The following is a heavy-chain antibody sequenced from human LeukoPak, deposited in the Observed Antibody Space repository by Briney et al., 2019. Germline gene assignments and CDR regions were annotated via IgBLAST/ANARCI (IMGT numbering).Heavy chain of an antibody. CDR1: GGTFSSYA. J-gene: IGHJ4*02. CDR2: IIPILGIA. D-gene: IGHD7-27*01. Sequence: GASVKVSCKASGGTFSSYAISWVRQAPGQGLEWMGRIIPILGIANYAQKFQGRVTITADKSTSTAYMELSSLRAEDTAVYYCAKGPETGADRRGDDYWGQGTLVTVSS. V-gene: IGHV1-69*04. CDR3: AKGPETGADRRGDDY.